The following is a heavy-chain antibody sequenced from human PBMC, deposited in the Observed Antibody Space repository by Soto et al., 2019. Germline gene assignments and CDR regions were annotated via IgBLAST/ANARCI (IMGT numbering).Heavy chain of an antibody. Sequence: QVQLRESGPGLVKPSGTLSLTCAVSGVSISSHDWWTWVRQPPGKGLEWIGESHQSGNTNYNSSLESRVTISLDKSKNLFSLQLNSVTVADTAVYYCATRDTGRVYWGQGTLVTVSS. D-gene: IGHD5-18*01. CDR3: ATRDTGRVY. V-gene: IGHV4-4*02. J-gene: IGHJ4*02. CDR1: GVSISSHDW. CDR2: SHQSGNT.